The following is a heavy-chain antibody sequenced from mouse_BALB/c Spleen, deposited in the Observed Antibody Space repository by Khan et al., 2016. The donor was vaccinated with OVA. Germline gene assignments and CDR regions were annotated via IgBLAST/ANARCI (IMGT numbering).Heavy chain of an antibody. J-gene: IGHJ4*01. Sequence: VQLKESGPGLVKPSQSLSLTCTVTGYSITSDYAWNWIRQFPGNKLEWMGYISYSGNTTYNPSLKSRISITRDTSKNQFFLQLNSVTTEDTATYYCARGGWLAYAMDYWGQGTSVTVSS. CDR2: ISYSGNT. CDR1: GYSITSDYA. CDR3: ARGGWLAYAMDY. V-gene: IGHV3-2*02. D-gene: IGHD2-2*01.